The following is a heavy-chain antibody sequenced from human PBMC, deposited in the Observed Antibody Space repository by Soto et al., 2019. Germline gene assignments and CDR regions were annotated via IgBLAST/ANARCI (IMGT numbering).Heavy chain of an antibody. CDR3: ARDGPPGDCTNGVCYSYYYGMDV. J-gene: IGHJ6*02. V-gene: IGHV3-30-3*01. CDR2: ISYDGSNK. D-gene: IGHD2-8*01. Sequence: QVQLVESGGGVVQPGRSLRLSCAASGFTFSSYAMHWVRQAPGKGLEWVAVISYDGSNKYYADSVKGRFTISRDNSKNTLYLQMNSLRAEDTAVYYCARDGPPGDCTNGVCYSYYYGMDVWGQGTTVTVSS. CDR1: GFTFSSYA.